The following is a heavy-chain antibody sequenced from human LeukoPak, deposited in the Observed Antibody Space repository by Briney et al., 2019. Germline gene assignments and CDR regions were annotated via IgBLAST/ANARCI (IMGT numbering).Heavy chain of an antibody. Sequence: GGSLRLSCAASGFTFSSYSMNWVRQAPGKGLEWVSYISSSSSTIYYADSVKGRFTISRDNAKNSLYLQMNSLRAEDTAVYYCAKVEGASKASVYWGQGALVTVSS. V-gene: IGHV3-48*04. CDR3: AKVEGASKASVY. CDR1: GFTFSSYS. J-gene: IGHJ4*02. CDR2: ISSSSSTI. D-gene: IGHD1-1*01.